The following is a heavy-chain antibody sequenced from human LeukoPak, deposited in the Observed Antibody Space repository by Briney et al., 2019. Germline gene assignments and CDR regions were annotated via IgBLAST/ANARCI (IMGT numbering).Heavy chain of an antibody. CDR1: GYTFSAYY. J-gene: IGHJ4*02. CDR3: ARGPSDASFDY. CDR2: INPINGGI. Sequence: ASGKVSCKTSGYTFSAYYIHWMRQAPGQGFEWMGWINPINGGIGVAQKFQGRVTMTRDTSMNTVYVELSGLLTDDTAVYFCARGPSDASFDYWGQGTLVTVSS. V-gene: IGHV1-2*02. D-gene: IGHD1-26*01.